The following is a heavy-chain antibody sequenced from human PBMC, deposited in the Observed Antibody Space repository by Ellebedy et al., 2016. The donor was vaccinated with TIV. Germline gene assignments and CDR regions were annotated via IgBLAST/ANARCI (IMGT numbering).Heavy chain of an antibody. V-gene: IGHV3-9*01. CDR2: ISWNSCTI. D-gene: IGHD3-16*01. J-gene: IGHJ5*02. CDR3: SKGPTSMIMRGWFDP. CDR1: GFTFDDYA. Sequence: SLKISCAASGFTFDDYAMHWVRQAPGKGLEWVPGISWNSCTIDYADSVKGRFTISRDNAKNCLYLQMNSLRAEDTALYYCSKGPTSMIMRGWFDPWGQGTLVTVSS.